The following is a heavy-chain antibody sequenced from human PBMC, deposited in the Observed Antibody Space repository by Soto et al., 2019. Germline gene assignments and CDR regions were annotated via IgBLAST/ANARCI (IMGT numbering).Heavy chain of an antibody. CDR1: GYTFTSYA. J-gene: IGHJ4*02. V-gene: IGHV1-3*01. D-gene: IGHD2-2*01. Sequence: ASVKVSCKASGYTFTSYAMHLVRQAPGQRLEWMGWINAGNGNTKYSQKFQGRVTITRDTSASTAYMELSSLRSEDTAVYYCAKGPLPISTTLWFDYWGQGTLVTVSS. CDR2: INAGNGNT. CDR3: AKGPLPISTTLWFDY.